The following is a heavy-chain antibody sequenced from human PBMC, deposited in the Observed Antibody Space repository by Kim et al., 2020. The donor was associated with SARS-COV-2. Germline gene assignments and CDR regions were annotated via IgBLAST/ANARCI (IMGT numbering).Heavy chain of an antibody. V-gene: IGHV4-59*13. CDR3: ARDRLYGMDV. Sequence: SETLSLTCTVSGGSISSYYWSWIRQPPGKGLEWIGYIYYSGSTNYNPSLKSRVTISVDTSKNQFSLKLSSVTAADTAVYYCARDRLYGMDVWGQGTTVTVSS. J-gene: IGHJ6*02. D-gene: IGHD5-12*01. CDR1: GGSISSYY. CDR2: IYYSGST.